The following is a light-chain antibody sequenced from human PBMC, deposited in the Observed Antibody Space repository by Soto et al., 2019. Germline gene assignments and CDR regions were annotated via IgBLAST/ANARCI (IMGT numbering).Light chain of an antibody. V-gene: IGLV1-44*01. CDR2: STS. CDR1: SSNIGSNS. Sequence: QSALTQPPSASGTPGQRVTISCSGSSSNIGSNSVNWYQQLPGTAPKLLVYSTSQRPSGVPDRFSGSKSGTSASLAISALQSEDEADYFCAAWDDSLNGLYVFGTGTKVTVL. CDR3: AAWDDSLNGLYV. J-gene: IGLJ1*01.